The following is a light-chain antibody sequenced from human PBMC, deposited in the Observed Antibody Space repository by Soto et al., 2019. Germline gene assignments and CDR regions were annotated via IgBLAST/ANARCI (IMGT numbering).Light chain of an antibody. CDR1: QSVSSN. CDR2: GAS. V-gene: IGKV3-15*01. J-gene: IGKJ5*01. Sequence: EIVMTQSPATLSVSPGERATLSCRASQSVSSNLAWYQQKPGQAPRLLIYGASTRATGIPARFSGSGSGTEFTLTISSLQSEDFAVSYCQQYNTWPITFGQGTRLEI. CDR3: QQYNTWPIT.